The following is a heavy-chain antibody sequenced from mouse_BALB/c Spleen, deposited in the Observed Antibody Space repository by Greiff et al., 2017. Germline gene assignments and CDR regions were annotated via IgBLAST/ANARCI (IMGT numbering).Heavy chain of an antibody. CDR1: GFNIKDTY. Sequence: EVQLQQSGAELVKPGASVKLSCTASGFNIKDTYMHWVKQRPEQGLEWIGRIDPANGNTKYDPKFQGKATITADTSSNTAYLQLSSLTSEDTAVYYCAFYYGSTTGGYFDYWGQGTTRTVSS. CDR3: AFYYGSTTGGYFDY. V-gene: IGHV14-3*02. D-gene: IGHD1-1*01. J-gene: IGHJ2*01. CDR2: IDPANGNT.